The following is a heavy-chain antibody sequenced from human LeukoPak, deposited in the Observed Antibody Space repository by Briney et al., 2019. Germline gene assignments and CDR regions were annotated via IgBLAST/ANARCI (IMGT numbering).Heavy chain of an antibody. CDR2: INPKSGGT. Sequence: ASVTVSCKASGYSFNDYYIHWVRQAPGQGPEWMGWINPKSGGTNYAQKFQGRVTMTRDTSISTAYMELTGLRSDDTALYYCTAFKLPWFGESGGWGLGTLVTVSS. V-gene: IGHV1-2*02. CDR3: TAFKLPWFGESGG. J-gene: IGHJ4*02. D-gene: IGHD3-10*01. CDR1: GYSFNDYY.